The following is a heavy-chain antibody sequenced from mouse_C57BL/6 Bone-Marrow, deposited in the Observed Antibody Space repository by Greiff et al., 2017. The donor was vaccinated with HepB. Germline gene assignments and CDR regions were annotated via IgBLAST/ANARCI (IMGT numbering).Heavy chain of an antibody. J-gene: IGHJ3*01. CDR2: INPNNGGT. Sequence: VQLQQSGPELVKPGASVKISCKASGYTFTDYYMNWVKQRHGQSLEWIGDINPNNGGTSSNQKFKGKATLTVDKSSSTAYMELRSLTSDDSAVYYCARSPYYYGSSWFAYWGQGTLVTVSA. V-gene: IGHV1-26*01. D-gene: IGHD1-1*01. CDR1: GYTFTDYY. CDR3: ARSPYYYGSSWFAY.